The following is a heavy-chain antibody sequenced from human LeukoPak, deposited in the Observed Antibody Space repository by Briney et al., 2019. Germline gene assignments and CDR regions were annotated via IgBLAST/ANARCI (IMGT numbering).Heavy chain of an antibody. Sequence: ASVTVSCKASGYTFTGYYIHWVRQAPGQGLEWMGWINPNSGGTNYAQKFQGRVTMTRETSISTAYMELSRLRSDDTAVYYCARDQPVPAAMPFYYYYMDVWGKGTTVTVSS. CDR3: ARDQPVPAAMPFYYYYMDV. V-gene: IGHV1-2*02. CDR2: INPNSGGT. J-gene: IGHJ6*03. D-gene: IGHD2-2*01. CDR1: GYTFTGYY.